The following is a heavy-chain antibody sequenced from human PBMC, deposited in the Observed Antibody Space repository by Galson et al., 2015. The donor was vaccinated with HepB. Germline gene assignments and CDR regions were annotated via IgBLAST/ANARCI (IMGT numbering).Heavy chain of an antibody. CDR1: GYTFTSYY. J-gene: IGHJ5*02. CDR2: INPSGGST. V-gene: IGHV1-46*03. CDR3: ARDERGDEGVAWFDP. D-gene: IGHD3-10*01. Sequence: SVKVSCKASGYTFTSYYMHWVRQAPGQGLEWMGIINPSGGSTSYAQKFQGRVTMTRDTSTSTVYMELSSLRSEDTAVYYCARDERGDEGVAWFDPWGQGTLVTVSS.